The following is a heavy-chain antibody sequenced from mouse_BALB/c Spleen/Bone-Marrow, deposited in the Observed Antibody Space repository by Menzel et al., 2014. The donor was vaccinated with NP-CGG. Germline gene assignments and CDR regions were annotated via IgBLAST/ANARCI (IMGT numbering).Heavy chain of an antibody. V-gene: IGHV1S41*01. CDR2: IAPGSGSI. Sequence: DLVKPGASVKLSCKASGYTFTSYWINWIKQRPGQGLEWIGRIAPGSGSIYYNEMFKGKATLTVDTSSSTAYIRLSSLSSEDSAVYFCARRYFDVWGAGTTVTVSS. CDR1: GYTFTSYW. CDR3: ARRYFDV. J-gene: IGHJ1*01.